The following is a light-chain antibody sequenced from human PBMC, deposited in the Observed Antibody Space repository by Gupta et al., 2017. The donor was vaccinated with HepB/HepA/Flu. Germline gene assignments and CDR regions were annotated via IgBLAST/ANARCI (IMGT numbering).Light chain of an antibody. Sequence: DTQLPQSPSSLSASVGDRVTITCRSSQGISDHLAWFQQKPGKAPKSLIYAASSLQSGVPSNFSGSGSGTDFTLTISSLQPEDSATYYCQQYYTYPITFGQGTRLEIK. CDR3: QQYYTYPIT. CDR1: QGISDH. V-gene: IGKV1-16*02. J-gene: IGKJ5*01. CDR2: AAS.